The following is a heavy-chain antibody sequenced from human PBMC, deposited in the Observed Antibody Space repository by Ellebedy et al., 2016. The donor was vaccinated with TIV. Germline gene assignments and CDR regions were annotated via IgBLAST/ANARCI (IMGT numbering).Heavy chain of an antibody. D-gene: IGHD5-18*01. CDR3: ARLLDTAIGPGDP. CDR2: IYYSGST. CDR1: GGPISSSSYY. V-gene: IGHV4-39*01. Sequence: MPSETLSLTCTAPGGPISSSSYYWGWNGQPPGQGLEWIGSIYYSGSTYYNPSLKSRVTISVDTSKNQFSLKLSSVTAADTAVYNCARLLDTAIGPGDPWGQGTMVTVSS. J-gene: IGHJ5*02.